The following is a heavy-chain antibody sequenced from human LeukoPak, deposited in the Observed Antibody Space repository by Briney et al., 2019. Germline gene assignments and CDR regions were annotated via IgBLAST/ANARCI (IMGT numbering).Heavy chain of an antibody. CDR1: GGSIGSGDYY. J-gene: IGHJ5*02. D-gene: IGHD2-15*01. CDR2: IYYSGST. V-gene: IGHV4-30-4*01. Sequence: SETLSLTCTVSGGSIGSGDYYWNWIRPPPGKGLEWIGYIYYSGSTYYNPSLKSRVTISVDTSKNQFSLKLSSVTAADTAVYYCARGVVVVVAATRRWWFDPWGQGTLVTVSS. CDR3: ARGVVVVVAATRRWWFDP.